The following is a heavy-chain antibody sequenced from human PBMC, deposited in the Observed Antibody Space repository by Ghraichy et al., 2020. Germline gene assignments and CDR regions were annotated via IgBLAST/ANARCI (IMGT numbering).Heavy chain of an antibody. J-gene: IGHJ6*03. CDR1: GFTFSSYA. CDR3: ARDPHYGDYEGYYYMDV. V-gene: IGHV3-64*01. CDR2: ISSNGGST. Sequence: GGSLRLSCAASGFTFSSYAMHWVRQAPGKGLEYVSAISSNGGSTYYANSVKGRFTISRDNSKNTLYLQMGSLRAEDMAVYYCARDPHYGDYEGYYYMDVWGKGTTVTVSS. D-gene: IGHD4-17*01.